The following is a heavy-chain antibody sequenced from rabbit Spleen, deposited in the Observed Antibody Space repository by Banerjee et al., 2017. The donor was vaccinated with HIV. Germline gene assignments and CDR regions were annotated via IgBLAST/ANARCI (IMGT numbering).Heavy chain of an antibody. V-gene: IGHV1S40*01. CDR2: IDTGSSDFT. CDR1: GVSFSSNYY. Sequence: QSLEESGGDLVKPGASLTLTCTASGVSFSSNYYMCWVRQAPGKGLEWIACIDTGSSDFTYFASWAKGRFTCSKTSSTTVTLQMTSLTAADTATYFCARDTGSSFSSYGMDLWGQGTLVTVS. D-gene: IGHD8-1*01. J-gene: IGHJ6*01. CDR3: ARDTGSSFSSYGMDL.